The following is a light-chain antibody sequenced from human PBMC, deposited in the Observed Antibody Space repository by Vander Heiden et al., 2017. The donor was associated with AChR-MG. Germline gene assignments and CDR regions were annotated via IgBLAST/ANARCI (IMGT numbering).Light chain of an antibody. CDR3: SSYTSSSTLV. J-gene: IGLJ2*01. V-gene: IGLV2-14*01. CDR2: EVS. Sequence: QSALTQPASVSGSPGPSITIPCTGTSSHVGGYNYVSWYQQHPGKAPKLMIYEVSNRPSGVSNRFSGSKSGNTASLTISGLQAEDEADYYCSSYTSSSTLVFGGGTKLTVL. CDR1: SSHVGGYNY.